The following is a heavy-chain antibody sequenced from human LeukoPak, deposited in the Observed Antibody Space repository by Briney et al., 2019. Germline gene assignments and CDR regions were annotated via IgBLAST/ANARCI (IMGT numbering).Heavy chain of an antibody. V-gene: IGHV1-2*02. J-gene: IGHJ4*02. CDR3: ARDGHWEVTRGHYFDY. Sequence: GASVKVSCKASGYTFTGYYMHWVRQAPGQGLEWMGWINPNSGGTNYAQKFQGRVTITRNTSISTAYMELSSLRVEDTAVYYCARDGHWEVTRGHYFDYWGQGTLVTVSS. CDR2: INPNSGGT. D-gene: IGHD4-11*01. CDR1: GYTFTGYY.